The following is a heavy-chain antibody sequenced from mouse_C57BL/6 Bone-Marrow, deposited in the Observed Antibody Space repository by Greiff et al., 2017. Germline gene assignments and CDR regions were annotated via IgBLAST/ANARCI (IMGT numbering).Heavy chain of an antibody. D-gene: IGHD1-1*01. CDR1: GYTFTSYW. J-gene: IGHJ2*01. CDR2: IHPNSGST. V-gene: IGHV1-64*01. Sequence: QVQLQQSGAELVKPGASVKLSCKASGYTFTSYWMHWVKQRPGQGLEWIGMIHPNSGSTNYNEKFKSKATLTVDKSSSTAYMQLSSLTSEDSAVYYCAREIYYYGSSYLTYFDYWGQGTTLTVSS. CDR3: AREIYYYGSSYLTYFDY.